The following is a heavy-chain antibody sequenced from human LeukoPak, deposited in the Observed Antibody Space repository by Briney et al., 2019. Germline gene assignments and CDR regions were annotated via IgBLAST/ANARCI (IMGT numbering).Heavy chain of an antibody. V-gene: IGHV4-34*01. CDR1: GGSFSVYY. CDR3: ARGRRPHYGSGIANWFDP. CDR2: MNHSGST. J-gene: IGHJ5*02. Sequence: SETLSLTCAVHGGSFSVYYWSWIRQPPGKGLEWMGEMNHSGSTNYNPSLKSRVTISVDTSKNQFSLKLSSVTAADTAVYYCARGRRPHYGSGIANWFDPWGQGTLVTVSS. D-gene: IGHD3-10*01.